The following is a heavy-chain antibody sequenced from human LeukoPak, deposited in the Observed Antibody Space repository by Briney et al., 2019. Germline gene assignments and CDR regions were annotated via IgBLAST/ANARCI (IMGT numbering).Heavy chain of an antibody. CDR2: INPSGGST. V-gene: IGHV1-46*03. D-gene: IGHD6-13*01. J-gene: IGHJ5*02. Sequence: GASVKVSCKASGYTFTSYYMHWVRQAPGQGLEWMGIINPSGGSTSYAQKFQGRVTMTRDTSTSTVYMELSSLRSEDTAVYYSARGPQKAGSFNWFDPWGQGTLVTVSS. CDR3: ARGPQKAGSFNWFDP. CDR1: GYTFTSYY.